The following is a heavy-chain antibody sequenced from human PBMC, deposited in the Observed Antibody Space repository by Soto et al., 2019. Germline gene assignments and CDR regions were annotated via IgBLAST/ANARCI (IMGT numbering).Heavy chain of an antibody. CDR1: GYTFTNYD. J-gene: IGHJ4*02. V-gene: IGHV1-8*01. CDR2: MNPDSGNT. CDR3: ARSVGGSNVNFDY. D-gene: IGHD3-10*01. Sequence: GASVKVSCKASGYTFTNYDINWVRQATGRGPEWMGWMNPDSGNTGYVQKFQGRVTMTRNTAISTAYMELSNLRSEDTAVYYCARSVGGSNVNFDYWGQGTLVTVSS.